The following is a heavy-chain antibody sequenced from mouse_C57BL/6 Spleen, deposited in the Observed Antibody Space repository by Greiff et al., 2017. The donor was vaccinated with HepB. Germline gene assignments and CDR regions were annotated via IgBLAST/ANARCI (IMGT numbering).Heavy chain of an antibody. V-gene: IGHV3-1*01. CDR2: ISYSGST. Sequence: EVQLVESGPGMVKPSQSLSLTCTVTGYSITSGYDWHWIRHFPGNKLEWMGYISYSGSTNYNPSLKSRISITHDTSKNHFFLKLNSVTTEDTATYYCARDYGYPFAYWGQGTLVTVSA. CDR1: GYSITSGYD. CDR3: ARDYGYPFAY. J-gene: IGHJ3*01. D-gene: IGHD2-2*01.